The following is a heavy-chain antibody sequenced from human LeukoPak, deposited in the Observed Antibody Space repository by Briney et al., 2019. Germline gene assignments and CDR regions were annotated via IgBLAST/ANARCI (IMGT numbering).Heavy chain of an antibody. CDR3: ARGIMEHYYYYYMDV. CDR2: ISYDGSNK. CDR1: GFTFSSYA. D-gene: IGHD1-26*01. V-gene: IGHV3-30*04. Sequence: GGSLRLSCAASGFTFSSYAMSWVRQAPGKGLEWVAVISYDGSNKYYADSVKGRFTISRDNSKNTLYLQMNSLRAEDTAVYYCARGIMEHYYYYYMDVWGKGTTVTVSS. J-gene: IGHJ6*03.